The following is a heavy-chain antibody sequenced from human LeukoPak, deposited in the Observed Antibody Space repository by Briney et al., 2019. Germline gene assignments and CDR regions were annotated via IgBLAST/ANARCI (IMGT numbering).Heavy chain of an antibody. CDR2: IFGDGTGT. V-gene: IGHV3-43*02. J-gene: IGHJ6*03. D-gene: IGHD1-14*01. CDR1: GFIFKNYA. CDR3: ANTGWTKSSEYHYSYYMDV. Sequence: GGSLRLSCAASGFIFKNYAMFWVRQAPGKGLEWVALIFGDGTGTLCADSVKGRFAISRDNSGDSLYLHMHSLTTEDTAFYYCANTGWTKSSEYHYSYYMDVWGRGTTVTVSS.